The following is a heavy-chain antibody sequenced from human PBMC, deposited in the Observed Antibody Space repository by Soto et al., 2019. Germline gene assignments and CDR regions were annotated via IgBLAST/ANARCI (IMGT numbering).Heavy chain of an antibody. CDR2: IWYDGSNK. V-gene: IGHV3-30*19. Sequence: GGSLRLSCAASGFTFSSYGMHWVRQAPGKGLEWVAVIWYDGSNKYYADSVKGRFTISRDNSKNTLYLQMNSLRAEDTAVYYCARDKQLVLGFYYYYYGMDVWGQGTTVTVSS. D-gene: IGHD6-6*01. CDR3: ARDKQLVLGFYYYYYGMDV. J-gene: IGHJ6*02. CDR1: GFTFSSYG.